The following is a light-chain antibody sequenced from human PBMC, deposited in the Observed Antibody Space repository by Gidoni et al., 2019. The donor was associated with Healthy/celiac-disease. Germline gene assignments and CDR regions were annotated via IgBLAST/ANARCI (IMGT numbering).Light chain of an antibody. J-gene: IGKJ3*01. CDR1: QSVSSSY. Sequence: IVLTQSPGTLSLSPGERATLSCRASQSVSSSYLAWYQQKPGQAPRLLIYGASSRATGISDRFSGSGSGTDFTLTISRLEPEDFAVYYCQQYGSSHTFGPGTKVDIK. CDR2: GAS. CDR3: QQYGSSHT. V-gene: IGKV3-20*01.